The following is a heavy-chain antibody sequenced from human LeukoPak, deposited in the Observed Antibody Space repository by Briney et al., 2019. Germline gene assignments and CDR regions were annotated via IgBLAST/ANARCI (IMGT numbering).Heavy chain of an antibody. CDR2: ISTYNGNT. Sequence: ASVKVSCKASGYTFSSYGISWVRQAPGQGLQWMGWISTYNGNTIYAQKLQGRVTMTTNTSTRTAYMELRSLRSDDTAVYYCARLPLGSDYYHYYYMDVWGKGTTVTVSS. V-gene: IGHV1-18*01. J-gene: IGHJ6*03. CDR3: ARLPLGSDYYHYYYMDV. CDR1: GYTFSSYG.